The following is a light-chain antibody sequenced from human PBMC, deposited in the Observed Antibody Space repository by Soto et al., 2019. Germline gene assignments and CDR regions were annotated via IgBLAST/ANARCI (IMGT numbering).Light chain of an antibody. CDR3: QQYGSSPPYA. CDR2: GAS. CDR1: QSLSSSY. V-gene: IGKV3-20*01. J-gene: IGKJ2*01. Sequence: EIVLTQSPGTLSLSPGERATLSCRASQSLSSSYLAWYQQKPGQAPSLLIYGASNRASGIPDRFSGSGSGTDFTLTISRLEPEDFAVYYCQQYGSSPPYAFGQGTKLEIK.